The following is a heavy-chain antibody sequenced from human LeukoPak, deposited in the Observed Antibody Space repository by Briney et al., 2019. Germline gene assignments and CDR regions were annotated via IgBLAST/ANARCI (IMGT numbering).Heavy chain of an antibody. CDR1: GFTFSDYY. CDR2: ISSSSSYT. Sequence: PGGSLRLSCAASGFTFSDYYMSWIRQAPGKGLEWVSYISSSSSYTNYADSVKGRFTISRDNAKNSLYLQMSSQRAEDTAVYYCANNGEDYGDPIDYWGQGTLVTVSS. D-gene: IGHD4-17*01. V-gene: IGHV3-11*06. J-gene: IGHJ4*02. CDR3: ANNGEDYGDPIDY.